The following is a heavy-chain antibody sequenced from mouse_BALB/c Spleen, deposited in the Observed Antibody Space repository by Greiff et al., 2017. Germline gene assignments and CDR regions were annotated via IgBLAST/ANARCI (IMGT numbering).Heavy chain of an antibody. J-gene: IGHJ1*01. CDR2: IRLKSDNYAT. Sequence: EVKLMESGGGLVQPGGSMKLSCVASGFTFSSYWMSWVRQSPEKGLEWVAEIRLKSDNYATHYAESVKGKFTISRDDSKSRLYLQMNSLRAEDTGIYYCTAGSEVWGAGTTVTVSS. CDR3: TAGSEV. CDR1: GFTFSSYW. V-gene: IGHV6-6*02. D-gene: IGHD2-2*01.